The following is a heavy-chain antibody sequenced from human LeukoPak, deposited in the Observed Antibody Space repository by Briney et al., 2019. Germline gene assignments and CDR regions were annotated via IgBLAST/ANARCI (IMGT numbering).Heavy chain of an antibody. CDR2: ISYDGSNK. Sequence: PGGSLRLSCAASGFTFSSYGMHWVRQAPGKGLEWVAVISYDGSNKYYADSVKGRFTISRDNSKNTLYLQLNSLRAEDTAVYYCARVRGYSSGWYTGNWFDPWGQGTLVTVSS. J-gene: IGHJ5*02. CDR1: GFTFSSYG. D-gene: IGHD6-19*01. CDR3: ARVRGYSSGWYTGNWFDP. V-gene: IGHV3-30*03.